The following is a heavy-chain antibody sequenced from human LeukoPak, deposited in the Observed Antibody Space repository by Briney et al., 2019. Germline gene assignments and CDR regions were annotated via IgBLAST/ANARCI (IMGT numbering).Heavy chain of an antibody. J-gene: IGHJ3*02. CDR1: GFTFSGYW. CDR2: INSGGSST. Sequence: GGSLRLSCAASGFTFSGYWVHWVRQAPGKGLVWVSRINSGGSSTSSADSVEGRFPISRDNTKNTLYLQMNSLRAEDTAVYYCARGTSGYGYDAFDIWGQGTMVTVST. D-gene: IGHD5-12*01. V-gene: IGHV3-74*01. CDR3: ARGTSGYGYDAFDI.